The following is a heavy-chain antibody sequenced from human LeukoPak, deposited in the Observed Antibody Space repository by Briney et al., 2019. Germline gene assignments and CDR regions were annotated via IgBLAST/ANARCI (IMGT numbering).Heavy chain of an antibody. CDR1: GFTFSSYA. J-gene: IGHJ3*02. CDR3: ARPLRGVITVYAFDI. Sequence: GGSLRLSCAASGFTFSSYAMHWVRQAPGKGLEWVAVISYDGSNKYYADSVKGRFTISRDNSKNTLYLQMNSLRAEDTAVYYCARPLRGVITVYAFDIWGQGTMVTVSS. CDR2: ISYDGSNK. V-gene: IGHV3-30-3*01. D-gene: IGHD3-10*01.